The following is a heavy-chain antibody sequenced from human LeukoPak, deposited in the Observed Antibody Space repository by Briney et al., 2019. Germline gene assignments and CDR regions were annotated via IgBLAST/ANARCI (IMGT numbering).Heavy chain of an antibody. J-gene: IGHJ3*02. CDR3: ARGGHYYDSSGYYSNAFDI. V-gene: IGHV1-18*01. CDR2: ISAYNGNT. D-gene: IGHD3-22*01. CDR1: GYTFTSYG. Sequence: ASVKVSCKASGYTFTSYGPSCVRQAPGQGLEWRGWISAYNGNTKYMQKLQGRVPMTNDKSTSTAYMELRSLSSDDTAVYYCARGGHYYDSSGYYSNAFDIWGQGTMVTVSS.